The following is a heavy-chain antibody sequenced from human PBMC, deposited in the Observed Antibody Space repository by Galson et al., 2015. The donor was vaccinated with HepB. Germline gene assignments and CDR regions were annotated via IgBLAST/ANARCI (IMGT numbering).Heavy chain of an antibody. D-gene: IGHD4-17*01. V-gene: IGHV3-72*01. CDR1: GFTFSDHY. Sequence: SLRLSCAASGFTFSDHYMDWVRQAPGKGLAWVGRTRNKAHSYTTDYAASVKGRFTISRDDSKNSLYLQMNNLKTEDTAVYYWAIERRDYGDYAYYYYGMDVWGQGTTVTVSS. J-gene: IGHJ6*02. CDR2: TRNKAHSYTT. CDR3: AIERRDYGDYAYYYYGMDV.